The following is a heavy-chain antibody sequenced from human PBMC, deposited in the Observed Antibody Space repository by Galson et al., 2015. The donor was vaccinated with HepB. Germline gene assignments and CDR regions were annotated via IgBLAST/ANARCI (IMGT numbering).Heavy chain of an antibody. CDR1: GFTFSSYG. V-gene: IGHV3-30*18. CDR3: AKDGELLWFGELLPDY. CDR2: ISYDGSNK. Sequence: SLRLSCAASGFTFSSYGMHWVRQAPGKGLEWVAVISYDGSNKYYADSVKGRFTISRDNSKNTLYLQMNSLRAEDTAVYYCAKDGELLWFGELLPDYWGQGTLVTVSS. D-gene: IGHD3-10*01. J-gene: IGHJ4*02.